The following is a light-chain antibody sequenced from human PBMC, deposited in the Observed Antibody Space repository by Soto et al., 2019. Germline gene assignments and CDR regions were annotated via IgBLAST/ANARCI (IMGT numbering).Light chain of an antibody. Sequence: QSVLAQPPSASGTPGQSVTISCSGTNSNIGSNFVYWYQQLPGTAPKLLIYRNNQWPSGVPDRFSRSKSDTSASLAISGLSAEGRCGDCWARWEDYLSGYVFGSGPKVTVL. V-gene: IGLV1-47*01. CDR2: RNN. CDR3: ARWEDYLSGYV. J-gene: IGLJ1*01. CDR1: NSNIGSNF.